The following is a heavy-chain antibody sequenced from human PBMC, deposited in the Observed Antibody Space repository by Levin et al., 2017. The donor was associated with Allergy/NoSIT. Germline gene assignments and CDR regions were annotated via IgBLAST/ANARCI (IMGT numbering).Heavy chain of an antibody. CDR1: GFTFSSYA. Sequence: GGSLRLSCAASGFTFSSYAMSWVRQAPGKGLEWVSAISGSGGSTYYADSVKGRFTISRDNSKNTLYLQMNSLRAEDTAVYYCAKDPEVVGLRSGSSDYWGQGTLVTVSS. CDR2: ISGSGGST. D-gene: IGHD6-19*01. CDR3: AKDPEVVGLRSGSSDY. V-gene: IGHV3-23*01. J-gene: IGHJ4*02.